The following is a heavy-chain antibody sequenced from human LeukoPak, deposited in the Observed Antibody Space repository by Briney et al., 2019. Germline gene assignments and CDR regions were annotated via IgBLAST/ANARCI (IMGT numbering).Heavy chain of an antibody. V-gene: IGHV3-23*01. Sequence: RQXPGKGLEXVXAISDSGGSTYYADSVKGRFTISRDNSKNTLYLQMNSLRAEDTAVYYCAKEGIAGIYYFDYWGQGTLVTVSS. J-gene: IGHJ4*02. CDR2: ISDSGGST. CDR3: AKEGIAGIYYFDY. D-gene: IGHD6-13*01.